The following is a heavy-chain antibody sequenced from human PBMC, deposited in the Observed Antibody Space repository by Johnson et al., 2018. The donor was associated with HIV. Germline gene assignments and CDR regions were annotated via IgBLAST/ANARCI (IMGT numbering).Heavy chain of an antibody. D-gene: IGHD3-10*01. CDR3: AGGLLWFGELLEALDI. CDR1: GFTFSSYG. CDR2: IYSGGST. V-gene: IGHV3-NL1*01. J-gene: IGHJ3*02. Sequence: QVQLVESGGGVVQPGRSLRLSCAASGFTFSSYGMHWVRQAPGKGLEWVSVIYSGGSTFYADSVKGRFTISRDNSKNTLYLQMNSLRTKDTAVYYCAGGLLWFGELLEALDIWGQGTMVTVAS.